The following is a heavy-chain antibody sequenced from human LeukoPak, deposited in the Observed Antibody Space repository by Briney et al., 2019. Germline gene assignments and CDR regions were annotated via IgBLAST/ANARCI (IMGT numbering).Heavy chain of an antibody. CDR2: ISGTSAYI. D-gene: IGHD1-14*01. CDR3: ARKLTGSFDI. J-gene: IGHJ3*02. Sequence: GGSLRLSCAASGFTFSSYSMNWVRQAPGKGLEWVSSISGTSAYIYYADSVRGRFTISRDNAKNSLYLQMNSLRAEDTAVYFCARKLTGSFDIWGQGTMVTVSS. V-gene: IGHV3-21*01. CDR1: GFTFSSYS.